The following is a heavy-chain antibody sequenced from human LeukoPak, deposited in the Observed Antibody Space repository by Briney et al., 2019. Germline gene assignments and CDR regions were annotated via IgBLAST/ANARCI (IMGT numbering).Heavy chain of an antibody. J-gene: IGHJ4*02. D-gene: IGHD5-18*01. Sequence: GGSLRLSCAASGFTFSSYEMNWVRQAPGKGLEWVSYISSSGSTIYYADSVKGRFTVSRDNPRNSLYLQMNSLKAEDTAVYYCARRASTERGHSYGLDYWGQGTLVTVSS. CDR3: ARRASTERGHSYGLDY. V-gene: IGHV3-48*03. CDR2: ISSSGSTI. CDR1: GFTFSSYE.